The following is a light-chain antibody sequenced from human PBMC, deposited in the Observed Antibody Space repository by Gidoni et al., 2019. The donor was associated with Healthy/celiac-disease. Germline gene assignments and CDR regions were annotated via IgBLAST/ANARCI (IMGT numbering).Light chain of an antibody. CDR1: QSVSSN. Sequence: DIVMTQSPATLSVSPGDRATLSCRASQSVSSNLAWYQQKPGQAPRLLIYGASTRATGIPARFSGRWSGTEFTLTISSLQSEYFAVYYCQQYNNWPWTFGQGTKVEIK. V-gene: IGKV3-15*01. J-gene: IGKJ1*01. CDR2: GAS. CDR3: QQYNNWPWT.